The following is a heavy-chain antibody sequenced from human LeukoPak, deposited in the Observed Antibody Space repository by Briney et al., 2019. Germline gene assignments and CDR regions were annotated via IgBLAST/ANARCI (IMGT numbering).Heavy chain of an antibody. CDR2: IYYSGST. V-gene: IGHV4-39*07. Sequence: SETLSLTCTVSGGSISSSSYYWGWIRQPPGKGLEWIGSIYYSGSTYYNPSLKSRVTISVDTSKNQFSLKLSSVTAADTAVYYCARGGSYYYMDVWGKGTTATVSS. CDR1: GGSISSSSYY. J-gene: IGHJ6*03. D-gene: IGHD1-26*01. CDR3: ARGGSYYYMDV.